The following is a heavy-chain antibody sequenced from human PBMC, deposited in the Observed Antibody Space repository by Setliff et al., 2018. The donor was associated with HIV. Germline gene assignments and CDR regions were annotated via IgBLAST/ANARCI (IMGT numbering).Heavy chain of an antibody. V-gene: IGHV1-58*02. CDR2: IVVGSGNT. J-gene: IGHJ3*02. Sequence: SVKVSCKASGFTFTSSAMQWVRQARGQRLEWIGWIVVGSGNTNYAQKFQERVTITRDMSTSTAYMELRSLRSDDTAVYYCARAPKRVYYYGSGSYLHDAFDIWGQGTMVTVSS. CDR3: ARAPKRVYYYGSGSYLHDAFDI. CDR1: GFTFTSSA. D-gene: IGHD3-10*01.